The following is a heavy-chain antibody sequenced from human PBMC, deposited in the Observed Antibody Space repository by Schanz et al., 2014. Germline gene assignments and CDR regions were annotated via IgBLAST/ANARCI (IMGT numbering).Heavy chain of an antibody. D-gene: IGHD2-2*01. CDR3: ARDRRRYCSTASCLHDNWFDP. Sequence: QVQLVQSGAEVKKPGASVKVSCKASGYTFSSYGITWVRQAPGQGLEWMGWISAYNGNTNYAQKLQGRVTMTRNTSISTAYMELRSLRSDDTAVYYCARDRRRYCSTASCLHDNWFDPWGQGTLVIVSS. V-gene: IGHV1-18*01. CDR2: ISAYNGNT. CDR1: GYTFSSYG. J-gene: IGHJ5*02.